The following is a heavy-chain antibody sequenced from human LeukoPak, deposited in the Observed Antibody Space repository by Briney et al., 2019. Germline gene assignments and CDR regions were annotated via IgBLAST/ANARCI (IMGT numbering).Heavy chain of an antibody. CDR1: GFTFSSYG. CDR2: ISYDGSNK. D-gene: IGHD1/OR15-1a*01. J-gene: IGHJ4*01. V-gene: IGHV3-30*18. CDR3: AKDPDFALVYPLGTTFDS. Sequence: PGRSLRLSCAASGFTFSSYGMHWVRQAPGKGLEWVAVISYDGSNKYYADSVKGRFTISRDNSKSTLYLQMHSLRAEDTALYYCAKDPDFALVYPLGTTFDSWGQGTLVTVSS.